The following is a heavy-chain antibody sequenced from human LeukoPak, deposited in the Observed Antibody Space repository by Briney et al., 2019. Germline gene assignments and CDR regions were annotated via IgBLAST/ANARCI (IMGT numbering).Heavy chain of an antibody. J-gene: IGHJ4*02. V-gene: IGHV4-59*01. CDR1: GGSINNYY. CDR2: VYYSGRT. CDR3: AREDAHGGTHFDY. Sequence: SETLSLTCTVSGGSINNYYWARIRQPPGRGLEWIGYVYYSGRTNFNPSLKSRATISLDTSNNHFSLNLSSVTAADAAVYYCAREDAHGGTHFDYWGQGTLVTVSS. D-gene: IGHD4-23*01.